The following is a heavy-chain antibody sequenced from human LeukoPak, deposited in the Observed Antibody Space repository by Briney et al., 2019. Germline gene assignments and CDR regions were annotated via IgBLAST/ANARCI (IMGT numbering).Heavy chain of an antibody. CDR2: INPKTGGT. CDR3: ARVGDGLNDGFDI. Sequence: GASVKVSCKASGYTFTGYYMHWVRQAPGQGLEWMGRINPKTGGTNYAQNFQGRVTMTRDTSISTTYMELSRLRPDDTAVYYCARVGDGLNDGFDIWGQGTMVTISS. D-gene: IGHD5-24*01. J-gene: IGHJ3*02. V-gene: IGHV1-2*06. CDR1: GYTFTGYY.